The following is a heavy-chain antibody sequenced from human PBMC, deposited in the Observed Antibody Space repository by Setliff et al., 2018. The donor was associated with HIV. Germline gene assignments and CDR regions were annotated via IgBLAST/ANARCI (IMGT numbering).Heavy chain of an antibody. D-gene: IGHD6-13*01. CDR3: ASSWSRVPYYGMDV. Sequence: ASVKVSCKASGPTFPSYDINWVRQATGRGPEWMGWMNPNSGNTGYAQKSQGRVTMTRNTSISTAYMELSSLRSEDAAVYYCASSWSRVPYYGMDVWGQGTTVTVSS. V-gene: IGHV1-8*01. J-gene: IGHJ6*02. CDR1: GPTFPSYD. CDR2: MNPNSGNT.